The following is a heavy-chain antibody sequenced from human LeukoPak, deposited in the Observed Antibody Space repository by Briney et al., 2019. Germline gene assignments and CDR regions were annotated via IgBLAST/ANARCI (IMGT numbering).Heavy chain of an antibody. CDR2: ITHSGST. CDR3: ARRRSSIAVVAQGGVDA. Sequence: SETLSLTCGVCGGSLSGYYWSWIRQPPGKGLEWGGEITHSGSTNYNPSLKSRVTISVDTSKKQFPLKLSCVTAADTAVYYCARRRSSIAVVAQGGVDAWGQGTLVTVSS. CDR1: GGSLSGYY. V-gene: IGHV4-34*01. D-gene: IGHD6-6*01. J-gene: IGHJ5*02.